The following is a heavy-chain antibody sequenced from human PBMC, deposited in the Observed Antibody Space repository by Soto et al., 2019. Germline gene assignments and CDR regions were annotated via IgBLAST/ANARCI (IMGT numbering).Heavy chain of an antibody. Sequence: QLQLQESGPGLVKPSETLSLTCTASGDTISSSDYYWGWIRQPPGRGLEWIGNIFYSGSTYYNPSLKSRVTISVDTSRNQFSLKLSSVTAADTAVYYCARRTDYGDYSDAFDVWGHGSMVTVS. CDR2: IFYSGST. CDR3: ARRTDYGDYSDAFDV. V-gene: IGHV4-39*01. J-gene: IGHJ3*01. CDR1: GDTISSSDYY. D-gene: IGHD4-17*01.